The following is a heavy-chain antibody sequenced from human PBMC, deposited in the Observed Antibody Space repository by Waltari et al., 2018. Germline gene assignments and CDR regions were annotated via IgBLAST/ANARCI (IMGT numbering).Heavy chain of an antibody. CDR1: GGSISSSSYY. CDR3: ARQEYGEMATGYYFDY. CDR2: IYYSGST. Sequence: QLQLQESGPGLVKPSETLSLTCTVSGGSISSSSYYWGWIRQPPGKGLEWIGSIYYSGSTYYNPSPKSRVTISVDTSKNPFSLKLSSVTAADTAVYYCARQEYGEMATGYYFDYWGQGTLVTVSS. V-gene: IGHV4-39*01. J-gene: IGHJ4*02. D-gene: IGHD5-12*01.